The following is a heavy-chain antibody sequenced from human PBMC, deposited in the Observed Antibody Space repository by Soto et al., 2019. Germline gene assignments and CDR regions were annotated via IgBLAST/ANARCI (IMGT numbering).Heavy chain of an antibody. CDR3: ARVPRTGTWAFDI. D-gene: IGHD3-9*01. J-gene: IGHJ3*02. CDR2: IKQDGSEK. CDR1: GFTFSSYW. V-gene: IGHV3-7*01. Sequence: GGSLRLSCAASGFTFSSYWMSWVRQAPGKGLEWVANIKQDGSEKYYVDSVKGRFTISRDNAKNSLYLQMNSLRAEDTAVYYCARVPRTGTWAFDIWGQGTMVTVS.